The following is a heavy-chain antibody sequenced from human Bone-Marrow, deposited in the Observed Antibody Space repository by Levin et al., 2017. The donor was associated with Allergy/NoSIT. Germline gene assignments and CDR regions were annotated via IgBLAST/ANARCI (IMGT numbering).Heavy chain of an antibody. Sequence: SETLSLTCTVSGASIRGFFWGWIRQPPGKGLEWIGSFSHSGSTFYNPSLRGRVTISGDTSKSQLSLRLSSVNDADTAMDYRARGTTTGTKRIDFWGQGTLVTVSS. J-gene: IGHJ4*02. V-gene: IGHV4-38-2*02. CDR3: ARGTTTGTKRIDF. D-gene: IGHD1-1*01. CDR1: GASIRGFF. CDR2: FSHSGST.